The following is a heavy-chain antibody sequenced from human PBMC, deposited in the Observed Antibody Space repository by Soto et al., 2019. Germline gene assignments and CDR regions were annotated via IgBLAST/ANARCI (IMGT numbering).Heavy chain of an antibody. Sequence: SETLSLTCTVSGGSISIGDYYWSWIRHPPGKGLEWIGYIYYGGSTYYNPSLKSRVTISVDTSKNQFSLKLSSVTAADTAVYYCARSKRWIPYWYFDLWGRGTLVTVSS. CDR3: ARSKRWIPYWYFDL. V-gene: IGHV4-30-4*01. D-gene: IGHD2-2*03. J-gene: IGHJ2*01. CDR2: IYYGGST. CDR1: GGSISIGDYY.